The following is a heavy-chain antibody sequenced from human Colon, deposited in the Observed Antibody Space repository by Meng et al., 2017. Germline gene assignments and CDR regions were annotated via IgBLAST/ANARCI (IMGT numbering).Heavy chain of an antibody. CDR2: ISKDGNK. J-gene: IGHJ4*02. CDR3: ARDGPTVTTGDFDF. V-gene: IGHV3-30*01. D-gene: IGHD4-17*01. Sequence: VQVVESGGGVVQPGRSLRLSCAASGFTFSNYPMHWVRQAPGKGLEWVAVISKDGNKYYANSVKGRFTISRDNSKNTLYLQMDSLSAEDTAVYYCARDGPTVTTGDFDFWGQGTLVTVSS. CDR1: GFTFSNYP.